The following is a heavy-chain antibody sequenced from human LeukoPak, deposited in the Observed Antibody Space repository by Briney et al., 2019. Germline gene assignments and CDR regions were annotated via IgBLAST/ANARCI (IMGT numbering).Heavy chain of an antibody. J-gene: IGHJ4*02. V-gene: IGHV3-23*01. CDR1: GFIFRNYA. CDR3: AKWGDYDILTGYYVSDF. CDR2: ITGSGDNT. Sequence: GASLRLSCAASGFIFRNYAMSWVRQAPGKGLEWVSAITGSGDNTYYADSVKGRFTISRDNSKNTLYVEMNTLRAEDTAVYYCAKWGDYDILTGYYVSDFWGQGTLVTVSS. D-gene: IGHD3-9*01.